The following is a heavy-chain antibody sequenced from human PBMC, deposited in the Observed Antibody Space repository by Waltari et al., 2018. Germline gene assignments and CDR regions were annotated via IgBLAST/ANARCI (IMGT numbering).Heavy chain of an antibody. Sequence: QVQLQESGPGLVKPSETLSLTCTVSGGSISSYYWSWIRQPPGKGLGWIGYIYYSGSTNYNPSLKSRVTISVDTSKNQFSLKLSSVTAADTAVYYCARDPARGTMVRGVIAHDAFDIWGQGTMVTVSS. V-gene: IGHV4-59*01. J-gene: IGHJ3*02. D-gene: IGHD3-10*01. CDR2: IYYSGST. CDR1: GGSISSYY. CDR3: ARDPARGTMVRGVIAHDAFDI.